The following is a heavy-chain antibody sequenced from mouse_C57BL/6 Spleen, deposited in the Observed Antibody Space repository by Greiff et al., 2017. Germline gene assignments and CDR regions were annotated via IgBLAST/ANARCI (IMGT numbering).Heavy chain of an antibody. CDR1: GFTFSSYA. CDR2: ISAGGSYT. CDR3: ARDADSAWFAY. J-gene: IGHJ3*01. Sequence: EVQLVESGGGLVKPGGSLKLSCAASGFTFSSYAMSWVRQTPEKRLEWVATISAGGSYTYYPDNVKGRFTISRDNAKNTLYLQMSHLKSEDTAMYYCARDADSAWFAYWGQGTLVTVSA. V-gene: IGHV5-4*01.